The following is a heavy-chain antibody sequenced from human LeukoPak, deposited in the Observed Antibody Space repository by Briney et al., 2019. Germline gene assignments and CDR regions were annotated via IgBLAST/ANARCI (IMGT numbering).Heavy chain of an antibody. V-gene: IGHV4-34*01. D-gene: IGHD5-24*01. CDR3: ARGRDRSKAGDH. CDR2: IHPSEGF. CDR1: GGSCDDYY. J-gene: IGHJ4*02. Sequence: SETLSLTCDVYGGSCDDYYCSWIRQPPGKGLEWIGEIHPSEGFYYNSSLMSRVTISIDTSKTHFSLRLASVTAADTGFYYCARGRDRSKAGDHWGQGSLVTASS.